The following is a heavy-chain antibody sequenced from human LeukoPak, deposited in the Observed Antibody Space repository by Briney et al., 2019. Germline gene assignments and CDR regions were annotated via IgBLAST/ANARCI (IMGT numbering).Heavy chain of an antibody. J-gene: IGHJ5*02. CDR3: TTSITMIGP. Sequence: GGSLRLSCGAYGFTFSNARMSWVRQAPGKGLEWVGRIKCNTDGGTTDYAAPVKGRFTISRDDSKNTLYLQMNSLKAVDTAVYYCTTSITMIGPWGQGTLVTVSS. D-gene: IGHD3-22*01. CDR1: GFTFSNAR. V-gene: IGHV3-15*01. CDR2: IKCNTDGGTT.